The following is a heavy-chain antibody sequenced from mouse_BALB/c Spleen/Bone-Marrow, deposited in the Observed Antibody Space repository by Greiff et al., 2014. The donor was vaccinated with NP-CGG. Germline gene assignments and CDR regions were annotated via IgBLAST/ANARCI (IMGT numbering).Heavy chain of an antibody. CDR2: LAPGIGST. D-gene: IGHD2-2*01. J-gene: IGHJ1*01. CDR1: GYTFTNYW. CDR3: ARERYGYDGWYYDV. V-gene: IGHV1S41*01. Sequence: KLSFKTSGYTFTNYWINLIKQRPGQGLECLGRLAPGIGSTYYNEMFKVKAPLTVDTSSSTAYIQLSSLSSEDSAVYCCARERYGYDGWYYDVWGAGTTVTVFS.